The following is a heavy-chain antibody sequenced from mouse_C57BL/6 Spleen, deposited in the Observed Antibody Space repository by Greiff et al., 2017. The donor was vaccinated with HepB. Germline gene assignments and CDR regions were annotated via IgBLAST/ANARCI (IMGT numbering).Heavy chain of an antibody. V-gene: IGHV1-26*01. J-gene: IGHJ2*01. D-gene: IGHD6-2*01. CDR3: ARSLVVPFDY. Sequence: EVQLQQSGPELVKPGASVKISCKASGYTFTDYYMNWVKQSHGKSLEWIGDINPNNGGTSYNQKFKGKATLTVDKSSSTAYMELRSLTSEDSAVYYCARSLVVPFDYWGQGTTLTVSS. CDR1: GYTFTDYY. CDR2: INPNNGGT.